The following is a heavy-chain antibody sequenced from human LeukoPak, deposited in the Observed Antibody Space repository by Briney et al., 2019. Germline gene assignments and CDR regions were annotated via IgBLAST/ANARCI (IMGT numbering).Heavy chain of an antibody. CDR1: GYTFTGYY. V-gene: IGHV1-2*02. CDR3: ARDLTGTTVGDAFDI. CDR2: INPNSGGT. Sequence: ASVKVSCKASGYTFTGYYMHWGRQAPGQGLEWMGWINPNSGGTNYAQKFQGRVTMTRDTSISTAYMELSRLRSDDTAVYYCARDLTGTTVGDAFDIWGQGTMVTVSS. J-gene: IGHJ3*02. D-gene: IGHD1-20*01.